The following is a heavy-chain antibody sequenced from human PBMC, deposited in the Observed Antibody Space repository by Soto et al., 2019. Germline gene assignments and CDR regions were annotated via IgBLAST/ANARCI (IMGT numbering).Heavy chain of an antibody. V-gene: IGHV3-30*18. J-gene: IGHJ6*02. CDR1: GFSFSNYG. CDR2: ISYEGSNK. CDR3: AKDDRSYRYYYYGMDV. Sequence: QVQLVESGGGVVQPGRSLRLSCAASGFSFSNYGMHWVRQAPGKGPEWVAVISYEGSNKYYADSVKGRFTISRDNSKNTLYLQMNSLRAEDTAVYYCAKDDRSYRYYYYGMDVWGQGTTVTVSS.